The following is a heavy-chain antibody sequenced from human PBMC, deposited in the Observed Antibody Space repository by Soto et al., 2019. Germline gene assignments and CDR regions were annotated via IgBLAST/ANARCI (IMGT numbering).Heavy chain of an antibody. CDR2: ISSTTNYI. J-gene: IGHJ4*02. CDR1: GFTFTRYS. V-gene: IGHV3-21*04. Sequence: SLRLSCASSGFTFTRYSMNWVRQAPGKGLEWVSSISSTTNYIYYADSMKGQFTISADTSKNQVSLKLTSVTAADTAVYFCARGLSWSPYFESWGQGILVTVSS. CDR3: ARGLSWSPYFES. D-gene: IGHD3-3*01.